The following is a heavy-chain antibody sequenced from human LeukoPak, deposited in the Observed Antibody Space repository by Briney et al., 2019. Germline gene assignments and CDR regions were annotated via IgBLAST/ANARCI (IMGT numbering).Heavy chain of an antibody. D-gene: IGHD6-19*01. CDR3: AKDRGQQWPNWYFVV. V-gene: IGHV3-23*01. Sequence: GGSLRLSCAASGFTFSTYSMSWVRQAPGKGLEWVSTISGSGGSIYYADPVKGQLTISRDNSKNTLYLQMSSLRAEDTAVYYCAKDRGQQWPNWYFVVWGRGTLVTVSS. CDR1: GFTFSTYS. J-gene: IGHJ2*01. CDR2: ISGSGGSI.